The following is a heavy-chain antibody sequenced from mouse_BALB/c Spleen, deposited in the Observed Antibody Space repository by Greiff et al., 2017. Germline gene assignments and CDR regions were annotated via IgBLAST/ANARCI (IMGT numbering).Heavy chain of an antibody. CDR1: GFTFSSYG. CDR3: ARQSGSSYYYYAMDY. J-gene: IGHJ4*01. Sequence: HLVESGGDLVKPGGSLKLSCAASGFTFSSYGMSWVRQTPDKRLEWVATISSGGSYTYYPDSVKGRFTISRDNAKNTLYLQMSSLKSEDTAMYYCARQSGSSYYYYAMDYWGQGTSVTVSS. D-gene: IGHD1-1*01. V-gene: IGHV5-6*01. CDR2: ISSGGSYT.